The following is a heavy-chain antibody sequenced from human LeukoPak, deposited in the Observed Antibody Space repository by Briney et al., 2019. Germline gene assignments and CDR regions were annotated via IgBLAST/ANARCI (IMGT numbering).Heavy chain of an antibody. D-gene: IGHD1-26*01. CDR3: VRRGAGTYDFDY. CDR1: GFTFSSYG. Sequence: QPGRSLRLSCAASGFTFSSYGMHWVRQAPGKGLEWVTVIWTDGSKKYYVDSVKGRCSISRDNSNNILYLQMDSLRVEDTAVYYCVRRGAGTYDFDYWGQGNLVTVST. V-gene: IGHV3-33*01. J-gene: IGHJ4*02. CDR2: IWTDGSKK.